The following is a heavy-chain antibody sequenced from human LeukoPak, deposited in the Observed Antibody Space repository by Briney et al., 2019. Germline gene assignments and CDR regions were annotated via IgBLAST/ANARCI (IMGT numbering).Heavy chain of an antibody. Sequence: GRSLRLSCAASGFTFSSYAMHWVRQAAGKGLEWVAVISYDGSNKYYADSVKGRFTISRDNSQNPLYLQMNSRRAEDTAVYYSAKDGPIVIQPPAIRAPPNWFDSWGEGTLVTVSS. D-gene: IGHD2-2*01. CDR3: AKDGPIVIQPPAIRAPPNWFDS. CDR2: ISYDGSNK. V-gene: IGHV3-30*04. J-gene: IGHJ5*01. CDR1: GFTFSSYA.